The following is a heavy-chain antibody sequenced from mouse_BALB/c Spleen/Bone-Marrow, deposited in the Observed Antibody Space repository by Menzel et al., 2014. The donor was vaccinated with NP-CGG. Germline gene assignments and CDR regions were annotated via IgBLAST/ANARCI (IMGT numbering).Heavy chain of an antibody. J-gene: IGHJ3*01. V-gene: IGHV1-4*01. D-gene: IGHD2-1*01. Sequence: SGAELARPGASVKMSCKASGYTFTSYTMHWVKQRPGQGLEWIGYINPSSGYTNYNQKFKDKATLTADKSSSTAYMQLSSLTSEDSAVYYCARESYGNWFAYWGQGTLVTVSA. CDR2: INPSSGYT. CDR1: GYTFTSYT. CDR3: ARESYGNWFAY.